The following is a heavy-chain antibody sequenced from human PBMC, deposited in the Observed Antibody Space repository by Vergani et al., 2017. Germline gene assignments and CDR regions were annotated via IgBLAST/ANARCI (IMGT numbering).Heavy chain of an antibody. V-gene: IGHV4-39*01. J-gene: IGHJ1*01. Sequence: QLQLQESGPGLVKPSETLSLTCTVSGVSIGSNSYYSGWIRPPPGKGLEWIGTIYYTGTTLYNEAHKSRLTIPVDTSKNQFSLNLTSVTAADTAVYYGTRHGRSGWAGYFQHWGQGTLVTASS. D-gene: IGHD6-19*01. CDR1: GVSIGSNSYY. CDR2: IYYTGTT. CDR3: TRHGRSGWAGYFQH.